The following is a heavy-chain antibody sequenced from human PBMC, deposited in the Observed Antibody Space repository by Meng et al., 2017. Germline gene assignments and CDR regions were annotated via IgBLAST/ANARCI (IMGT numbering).Heavy chain of an antibody. CDR3: ARDSGVGGSYNWFDP. V-gene: IGHV4-30-4*01. Sequence: QVQLQEAGPGLVKPSQALSLTCTCSGGSISSGNYYWSWIRQPPGKGLEWIGYIYHSGSTYYNPSLKSRVTISVDTSKNQFSLKLNYVTAADTAVYYCARDSGVGGSYNWFDPWGQGTLVTVSS. CDR1: GGSISSGNYY. D-gene: IGHD1-26*01. J-gene: IGHJ5*02. CDR2: IYHSGST.